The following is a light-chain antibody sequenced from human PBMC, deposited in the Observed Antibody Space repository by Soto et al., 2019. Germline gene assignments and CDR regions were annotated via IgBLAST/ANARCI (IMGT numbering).Light chain of an antibody. CDR3: CAYAGSYTVL. CDR1: SSDVGGYKY. V-gene: IGLV2-11*01. CDR2: GVS. Sequence: QSALTQPRSVSGSPGQSVTISCTGTSSDVGGYKYVSWYQQHPGKVPKLMMFGVSERPSGVPDRFSGSKSGNTASLSISGLQAEDEADYYCCAYAGSYTVLFGGGTKVTVL. J-gene: IGLJ2*01.